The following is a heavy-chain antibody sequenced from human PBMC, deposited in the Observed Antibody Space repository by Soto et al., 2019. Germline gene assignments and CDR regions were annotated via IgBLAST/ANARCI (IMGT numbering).Heavy chain of an antibody. J-gene: IGHJ4*02. Sequence: PGGSLRLSCAASGFTINSNYMSWVRQAPGKGLEWVSVIYRGGNTYYADSVKGRFTISRDNSKNTLYLQMNSLRAEDTAVYYCARGGGSYYYDGSGSDYWGQGTLVTVSS. V-gene: IGHV3-53*01. CDR2: IYRGGNT. D-gene: IGHD3-22*01. CDR3: ARGGGSYYYDGSGSDY. CDR1: GFTINSNY.